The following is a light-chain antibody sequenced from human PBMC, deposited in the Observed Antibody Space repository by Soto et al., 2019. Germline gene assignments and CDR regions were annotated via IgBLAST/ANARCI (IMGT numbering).Light chain of an antibody. J-gene: IGLJ3*02. CDR2: EAS. CDR1: SNDVGSYNL. V-gene: IGLV2-14*02. Sequence: QSALTQPASVSGSPGQSITISCTGTSNDVGSYNLVSWYQQHPGKAPKLMIYEASERPSGVSNRFSGSKSGNTASLTISGLQAEDEADYYCSSYTSSSTLVFGGGTKVTVL. CDR3: SSYTSSSTLV.